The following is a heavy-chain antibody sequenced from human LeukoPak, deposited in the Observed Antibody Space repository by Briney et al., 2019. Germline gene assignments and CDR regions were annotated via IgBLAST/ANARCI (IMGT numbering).Heavy chain of an antibody. CDR3: ARVCTSTSCYRGHDAFDI. J-gene: IGHJ3*02. CDR1: GYTFTSYG. D-gene: IGHD2-2*01. CDR2: ISAYNGNT. V-gene: IGHV1-18*01. Sequence: ASVKVSCKASGYTFTSYGIRWVRQAPGQGLEWMGWISAYNGNTNYAQKLQGRVTMTTDTSTSTAYMELRSLRSDDTAVYYCARVCTSTSCYRGHDAFDIWGQGTMVTVSS.